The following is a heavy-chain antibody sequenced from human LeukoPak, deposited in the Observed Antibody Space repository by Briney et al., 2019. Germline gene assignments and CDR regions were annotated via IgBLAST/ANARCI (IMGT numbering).Heavy chain of an antibody. CDR1: GGSFSGYY. J-gene: IGHJ4*02. CDR2: INHSGST. Sequence: KSSETLSLTCAVYGGSFSGYYWSWIRQPPGKGLEWIGEINHSGSTNYIPSLKSRVTISVDTSKNQFSLKLSSVTAADTAVYYCATRYCSGGSCQQFDYWGQGTLVTVSS. V-gene: IGHV4-34*01. D-gene: IGHD2-15*01. CDR3: ATRYCSGGSCQQFDY.